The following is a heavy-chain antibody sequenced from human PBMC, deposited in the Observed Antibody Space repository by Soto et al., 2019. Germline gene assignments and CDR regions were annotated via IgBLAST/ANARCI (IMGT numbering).Heavy chain of an antibody. D-gene: IGHD1-26*01. V-gene: IGHV4-4*07. CDR1: GDSIGRFY. Sequence: SETLSLTCDVSGDSIGRFYWSWIRQSAEKGREWIGRVYSTGGTAYNPAVKGRVTISLDRSNNHVSLEMNSVTAADTAVYFCARDLSGTGLDIWGRGTRVTVSS. J-gene: IGHJ6*02. CDR2: VYSTGGT. CDR3: ARDLSGTGLDI.